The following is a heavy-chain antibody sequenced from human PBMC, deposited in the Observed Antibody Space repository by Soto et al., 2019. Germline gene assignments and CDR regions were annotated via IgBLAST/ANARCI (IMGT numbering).Heavy chain of an antibody. D-gene: IGHD1-26*01. CDR2: ISYDGSNK. CDR3: AKDLSGGASLLPDASDI. J-gene: IGHJ3*02. CDR1: GFTFSSYG. Sequence: GGSLRLSCAASGFTFSSYGMHRVRQDPGKGLEWVAVISYDGSNKYYADSVKGRFTISRDNSKNTLYLQMNSLRAEDTAVYYCAKDLSGGASLLPDASDIWGKGKMVTVSS. V-gene: IGHV3-30*18.